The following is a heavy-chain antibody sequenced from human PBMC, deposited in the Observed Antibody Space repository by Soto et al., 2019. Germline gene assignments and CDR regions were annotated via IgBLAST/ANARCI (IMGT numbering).Heavy chain of an antibody. CDR2: ISSSGSTI. J-gene: IGHJ6*02. Sequence: GGSLRLSCAASGFTFSSYEMNWVRQAPGKGLEWVSYISSSGSTIYYADSVKGRFTISRDNAKNSLYLQMNSLRAEDTAVYYCERLSGYYPREYYYGMDVWGQGSTVTVS. V-gene: IGHV3-48*03. D-gene: IGHD3-22*01. CDR3: ERLSGYYPREYYYGMDV. CDR1: GFTFSSYE.